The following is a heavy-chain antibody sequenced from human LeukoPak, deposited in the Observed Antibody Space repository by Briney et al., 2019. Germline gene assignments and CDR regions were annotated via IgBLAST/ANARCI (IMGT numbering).Heavy chain of an antibody. CDR3: AKAPRGARYYFDY. D-gene: IGHD3-16*01. J-gene: IGHJ4*02. Sequence: PGGSLRLSCAASGFTFDDYAMHWVRQAPGKGLEWVSGISWNSGSIGYADSVKGRFTISRDNAKNSLYLQMNSLRAEDTALYYCAKAPRGARYYFDYWGQGTLVTVSS. V-gene: IGHV3-9*01. CDR1: GFTFDDYA. CDR2: ISWNSGSI.